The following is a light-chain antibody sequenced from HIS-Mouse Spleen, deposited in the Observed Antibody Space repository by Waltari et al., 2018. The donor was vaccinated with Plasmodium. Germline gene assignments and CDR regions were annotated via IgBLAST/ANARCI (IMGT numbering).Light chain of an antibody. CDR1: SRDVGGYNY. CDR2: DVS. CDR3: CSYAGSYTVV. Sequence: QSALTQPRPVSGSPGQSVTISCTGPSRDVGGYNYVPWYQQHPGKAPKLMIYDVSKRPSGVPDRFAGSKSGNTASLTISGLQAEDEADYYCCSYAGSYTVVFGGGTKLTVL. V-gene: IGLV2-11*01. J-gene: IGLJ2*01.